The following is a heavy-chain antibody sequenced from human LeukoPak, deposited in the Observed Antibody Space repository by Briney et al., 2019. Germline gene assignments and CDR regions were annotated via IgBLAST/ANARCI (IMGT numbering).Heavy chain of an antibody. J-gene: IGHJ3*02. CDR1: GFTFSSYG. CDR3: AVQGFDI. Sequence: PGGSLRLSCAASGFTFSSYGMHWVRQAPGKGLEWVAVISYDGSNKYYADSVKGRFTISRDNSKNTLYLQMNSLRAEDTAAYYCAVQGFDIWGQGTMVTVSS. CDR2: ISYDGSNK. V-gene: IGHV3-30*03.